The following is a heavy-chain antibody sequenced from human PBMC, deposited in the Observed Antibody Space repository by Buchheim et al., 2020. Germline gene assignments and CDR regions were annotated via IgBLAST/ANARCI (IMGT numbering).Heavy chain of an antibody. CDR1: GFTFSSYC. D-gene: IGHD3-9*01. V-gene: IGHV3-33*01. Sequence: QVQLVESGGGVVQPGRSLRLSCAASGFTFSSYCMHWVRQAPGKGLEWVAVIWYDGSNKYYAESVKGRFTISRDNSKNTLYLQMNSLRAEDTAVYYWARESDILTGYYNGGLDYWGQGTL. J-gene: IGHJ4*02. CDR3: ARESDILTGYYNGGLDY. CDR2: IWYDGSNK.